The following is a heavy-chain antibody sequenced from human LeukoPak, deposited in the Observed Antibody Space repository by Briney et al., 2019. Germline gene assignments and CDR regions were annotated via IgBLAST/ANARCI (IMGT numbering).Heavy chain of an antibody. Sequence: GGSLRLSCAASGFTLSSYWMSWVRQAPGKGLEWVANIKQDGSEKYYVDSVKGRFTISRDNAKNSLYLQMNSLRAEDTAVYYCARDSGGYWGQGTLVTVSS. D-gene: IGHD3-10*01. CDR1: GFTLSSYW. CDR3: ARDSGGY. J-gene: IGHJ4*02. CDR2: IKQDGSEK. V-gene: IGHV3-7*03.